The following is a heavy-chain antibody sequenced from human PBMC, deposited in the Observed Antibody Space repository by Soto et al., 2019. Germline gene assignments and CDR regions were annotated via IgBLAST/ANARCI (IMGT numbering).Heavy chain of an antibody. D-gene: IGHD3-10*01. Sequence: QVQLQESGPGLVKPSETLSLTCTVSGGSISSYYWSWIRQPPGKGLEWIGYIYYSGSTNYNPSLXXRATISRDTSXXQXSXXLSSVTAADTAVYYCARLSWRYGSSDYYYYYGMDVWGQGTTVTVSS. CDR2: IYYSGST. J-gene: IGHJ6*02. CDR3: ARLSWRYGSSDYYYYYGMDV. CDR1: GGSISSYY. V-gene: IGHV4-59*08.